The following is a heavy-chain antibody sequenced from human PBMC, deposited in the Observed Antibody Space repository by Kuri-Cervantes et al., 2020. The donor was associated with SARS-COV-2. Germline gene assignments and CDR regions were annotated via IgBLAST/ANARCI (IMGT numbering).Heavy chain of an antibody. CDR1: GFTFNSYG. CDR2: ISYDGSNK. D-gene: IGHD1-1*01. CDR3: VRDGDHWNFDY. J-gene: IGHJ4*02. Sequence: GGSLRLSCAASGFTFNSYGMHWVRQAPGKGLEWMAIISYDGSNKYYADSVRGRFTISRDNAKNMLFLQMNSLRAEDTAVYYCVRDGDHWNFDYWGQGTLVTVSS. V-gene: IGHV3-30-3*01.